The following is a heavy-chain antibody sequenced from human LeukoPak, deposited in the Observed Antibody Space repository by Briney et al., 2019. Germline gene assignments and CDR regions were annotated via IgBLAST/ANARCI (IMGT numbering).Heavy chain of an antibody. Sequence: SETLSLTCTVSGGSISSHYWSWIRQPPGKGLEWFGYIYYSGSTNYNPSLKSRVTISVDTSKNQFSLKLSSVTAADTAVYYCARESLTGEFSWFDPWGQGTLVTVSS. D-gene: IGHD7-27*01. J-gene: IGHJ5*02. CDR2: IYYSGST. V-gene: IGHV4-59*11. CDR1: GGSISSHY. CDR3: ARESLTGEFSWFDP.